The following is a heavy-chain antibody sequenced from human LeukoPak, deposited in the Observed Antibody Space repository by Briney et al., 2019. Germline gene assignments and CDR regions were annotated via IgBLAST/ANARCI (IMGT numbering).Heavy chain of an antibody. CDR1: GGSISSYF. CDR2: IFYSGRT. J-gene: IGHJ4*02. CDR3: ARIYGSGSYVDY. Sequence: SETLSLTCTVSGGSISSYFWTWIRQPPGKGLECIGYIFYSGRTNYNPSLKSRVTISADTSKNQFSLKLSSVTDADTAVYYRARIYGSGSYVDYWGQGTLVTVSS. V-gene: IGHV4-59*01. D-gene: IGHD3-10*01.